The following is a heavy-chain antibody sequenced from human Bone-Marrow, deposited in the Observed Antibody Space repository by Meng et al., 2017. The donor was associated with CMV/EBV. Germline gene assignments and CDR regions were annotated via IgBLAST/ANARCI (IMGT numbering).Heavy chain of an antibody. CDR1: GFTFTAHY. V-gene: IGHV1-46*01. Sequence: ASVKVSCKASGFTFTAHYMHWVRQAPGQGLEWMGWINPSGGSTSYAQKFQGRVTMTRDTSTSTVYMELSSLRSEDTAVYYCARVVSGYLFDYWGQGTLVTVSS. D-gene: IGHD3-22*01. CDR3: ARVVSGYLFDY. CDR2: INPSGGST. J-gene: IGHJ4*02.